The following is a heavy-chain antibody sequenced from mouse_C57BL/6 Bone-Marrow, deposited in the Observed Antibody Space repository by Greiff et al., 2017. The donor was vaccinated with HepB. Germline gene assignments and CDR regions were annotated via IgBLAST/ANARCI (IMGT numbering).Heavy chain of an antibody. CDR1: GYSITSGYY. J-gene: IGHJ2*01. CDR3: ARDRWFYYFDY. Sequence: EESGPGLVKPSQSLSLTCSVTGYSITSGYYWNWIRQFPGNKLEWMGYISYDGSNNYNPSLKNRISITRDTSKNQFFLKLNSVTTEDTATYYCARDRWFYYFDYWGQGTTLTVSS. CDR2: ISYDGSN. D-gene: IGHD1-1*02. V-gene: IGHV3-6*01.